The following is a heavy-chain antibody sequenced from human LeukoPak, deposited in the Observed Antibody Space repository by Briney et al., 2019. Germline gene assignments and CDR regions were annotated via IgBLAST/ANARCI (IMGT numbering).Heavy chain of an antibody. CDR2: INPNSGGT. D-gene: IGHD3-22*01. CDR3: ARGTGYYDSSGYYSIPIDP. Sequence: GASVKVSCKASGYTFTGYYMHWVRQAPGQGLEWMGWINPNSGGTNYAQKFQGRVTMTRDTSISTAYMELSRLRSDDTAVYYCARGTGYYDSSGYYSIPIDPWGQGTLVTVSS. CDR1: GYTFTGYY. V-gene: IGHV1-2*02. J-gene: IGHJ5*02.